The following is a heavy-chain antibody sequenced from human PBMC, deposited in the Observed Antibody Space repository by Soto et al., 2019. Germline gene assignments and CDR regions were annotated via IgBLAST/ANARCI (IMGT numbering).Heavy chain of an antibody. CDR2: IGSDGRST. CDR3: ARDVSNSVDY. Sequence: VPLVESGGGLVQPGGSLRLSCAASGFTFSTYWMHWVRQVPGKGLVWVSRIGSDGRSTNYADSVKDRFTISRDNAKNTLYLQMNSLRGEDTAVYYCARDVSNSVDYWGQGTLVTVSS. V-gene: IGHV3-74*01. CDR1: GFTFSTYW. J-gene: IGHJ4*02. D-gene: IGHD4-4*01.